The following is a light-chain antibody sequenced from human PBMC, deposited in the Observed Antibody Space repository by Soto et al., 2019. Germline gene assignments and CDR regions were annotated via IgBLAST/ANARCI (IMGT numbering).Light chain of an antibody. CDR3: QQYGDSVWT. Sequence: ETVLTQSPGTLSLSPGERATLSCRASQSVSNAYLVWYQQKPGQAPRLLIYGASSRATGIPDRFSGSGSGTDFTLTINRLEPKDFATYYCQQYGDSVWTFGQGTKVEIK. V-gene: IGKV3-20*01. CDR2: GAS. CDR1: QSVSNAY. J-gene: IGKJ1*01.